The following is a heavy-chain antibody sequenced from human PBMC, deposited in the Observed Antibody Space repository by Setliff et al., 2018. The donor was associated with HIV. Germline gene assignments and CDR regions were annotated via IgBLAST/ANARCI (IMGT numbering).Heavy chain of an antibody. Sequence: GAALKISCQCSGYSFTGHWIGWVRQMPGKGLEWMGIIFPSDSDTRYSPSFQGHVTISVDKSISTVYLQWSNLKASDSAMYYCARTSGARTTDYWGQGTLVTVSS. CDR2: IFPSDSDT. J-gene: IGHJ4*02. V-gene: IGHV5-51*01. D-gene: IGHD1-1*01. CDR3: ARTSGARTTDY. CDR1: GYSFTGHW.